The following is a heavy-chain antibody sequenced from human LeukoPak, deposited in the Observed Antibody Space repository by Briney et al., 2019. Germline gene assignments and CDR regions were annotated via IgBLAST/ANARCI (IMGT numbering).Heavy chain of an antibody. Sequence: ASVKVSCKASGYTFTGYYMHLVLQAPGQGLEWMGWISAYNGNTNYAQKLQGRVTMTTDTSTSTAYMELRSLRSDDTAVYYCARTWGYYGDYRWFDPWGQGTLVTVSS. CDR3: ARTWGYYGDYRWFDP. CDR1: GYTFTGYY. CDR2: ISAYNGNT. J-gene: IGHJ5*02. D-gene: IGHD4-17*01. V-gene: IGHV1-18*04.